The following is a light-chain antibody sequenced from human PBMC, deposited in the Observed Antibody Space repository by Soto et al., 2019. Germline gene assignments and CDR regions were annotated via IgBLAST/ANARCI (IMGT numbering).Light chain of an antibody. CDR1: SSDVGAYNY. CDR2: EVN. Sequence: QSALTQPPSASGSPGQSVTISCTGTSSDVGAYNYVSWYQQHPGKAPKLIIYEVNKWPSGVPDHFSGSKSGNTASLTVSGLQAEDEADYYCSSYAGSNNLGVFGTGTKVTVL. J-gene: IGLJ1*01. V-gene: IGLV2-8*01. CDR3: SSYAGSNNLGV.